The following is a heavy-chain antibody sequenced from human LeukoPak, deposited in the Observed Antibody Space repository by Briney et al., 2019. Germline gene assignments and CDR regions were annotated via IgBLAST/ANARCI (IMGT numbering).Heavy chain of an antibody. V-gene: IGHV3-23*01. CDR1: GFTFTSHA. D-gene: IGHD1-26*01. Sequence: GGSLRLSCAASGFTFTSHAMSWVRQAPEKGLEWVSSTSDSGDSTYYADSVKGRFTISRDNSKKTLYLQMNSLRAEDTAVYYCEKLIQIVGASDDDYWGQGTLVTVSS. CDR2: TSDSGDST. J-gene: IGHJ4*02. CDR3: EKLIQIVGASDDDY.